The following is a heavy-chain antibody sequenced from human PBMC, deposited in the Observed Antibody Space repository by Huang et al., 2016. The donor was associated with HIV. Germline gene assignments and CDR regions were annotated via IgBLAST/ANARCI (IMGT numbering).Heavy chain of an antibody. CDR3: AREVRSVDTDRPDGYYYRGLDV. V-gene: IGHV4-39*02. J-gene: IGHJ6*02. CDR2: VYFHVNI. Sequence: QLRESGPGLVTPSETLSLTCSASGTSMTSRTFYWGWFRQPPGRGLEWMGSVYFHVNIYYNPSLKSRVTISIDTANKQYAMRLTSVTAADTAVYFCAREVRSVDTDRPDGYYYRGLDVWGQGTTVIVSS. CDR1: GTSMTSRTFY. D-gene: IGHD2-2*03.